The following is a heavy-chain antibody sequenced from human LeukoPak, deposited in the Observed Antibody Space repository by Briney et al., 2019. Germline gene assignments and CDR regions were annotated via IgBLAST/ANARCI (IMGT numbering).Heavy chain of an antibody. CDR3: AKHRRWLVPGTTTIYGMDV. V-gene: IGHV3-30*02. Sequence: GGSLRLSCAASGFTFSSYGMHWVRQAPGKGLEWVAFIRYDGSNKYYADSVKGRFTISRDNSKNTLYLQMNSLRAEDTAVYYCAKHRRWLVPGTTTIYGMDVWGQGTTVTVSS. CDR2: IRYDGSNK. J-gene: IGHJ6*02. D-gene: IGHD6-19*01. CDR1: GFTFSSYG.